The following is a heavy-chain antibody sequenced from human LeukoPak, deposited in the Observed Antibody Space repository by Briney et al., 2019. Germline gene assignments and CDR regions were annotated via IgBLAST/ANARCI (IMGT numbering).Heavy chain of an antibody. CDR3: ARLTGIAAAGD. D-gene: IGHD6-13*01. V-gene: IGHV4-34*01. CDR1: GGSFSGYY. Sequence: SETLSLTCAVYGGSFSGYYWSWIRQPPGEGLEWIGEINHSGSTNYNPSLKSRVTISVDTSKNQFSLKLNSVTAADTAVYYCARLTGIAAAGDWGQGTLVTVSS. CDR2: INHSGST. J-gene: IGHJ4*02.